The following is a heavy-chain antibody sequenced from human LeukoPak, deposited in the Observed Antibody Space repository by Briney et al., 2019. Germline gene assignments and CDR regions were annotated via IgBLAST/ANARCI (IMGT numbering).Heavy chain of an antibody. CDR2: IYPSDSDT. CDR3: ATVNTAMTPGYFDH. V-gene: IGHV5-51*01. J-gene: IGHJ4*02. Sequence: GESLKISCKGSGYSLSNSWIGWVRQMPGKGLQYMGIIYPSDSDTKYSPSFQGQVTISADTSISTAYLEWSSLGASDTAIYYCATVNTAMTPGYFDHWGRGTLVTVSS. D-gene: IGHD5-18*01. CDR1: GYSLSNSW.